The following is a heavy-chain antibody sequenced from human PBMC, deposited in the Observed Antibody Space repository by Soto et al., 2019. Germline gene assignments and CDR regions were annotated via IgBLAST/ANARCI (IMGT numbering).Heavy chain of an antibody. CDR3: ARAHWGGAGYYYGMDV. CDR2: IYHSGST. D-gene: IGHD3-16*01. V-gene: IGHV4-4*02. Sequence: QVQLQESGPGLVKPSGTLSLTCAVSGGSISSSNWWSWVRQPPGKGLEWIGEIYHSGSTNYNPSLKSRVTISVEKSKNQFALKLSSVTAADTAVYYCARAHWGGAGYYYGMDVWGQGTTVTVSS. CDR1: GGSISSSNW. J-gene: IGHJ6*02.